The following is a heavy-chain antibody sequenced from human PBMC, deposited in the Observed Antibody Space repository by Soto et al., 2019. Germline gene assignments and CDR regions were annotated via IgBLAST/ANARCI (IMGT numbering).Heavy chain of an antibody. D-gene: IGHD4-17*01. V-gene: IGHV1-3*01. CDR1: GYTFTSYA. CDR2: INAGNGNT. CDR3: ARAETVTTFDY. Sequence: GESLKISCKASGYTFTSYAMHWVRQAPGQRLEWMGWINAGNGNTKYSQKFQGRVTITRDTSASTAYMELSSLRSEDTAVYYCARAETVTTFDYWGQGTLVTVSS. J-gene: IGHJ4*02.